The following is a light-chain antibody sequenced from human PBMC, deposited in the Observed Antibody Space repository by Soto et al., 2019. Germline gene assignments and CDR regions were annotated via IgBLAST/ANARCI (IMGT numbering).Light chain of an antibody. CDR1: QSVSSSY. CDR3: QQYGSSPLVT. V-gene: IGKV3-20*01. J-gene: IGKJ5*01. Sequence: EIVLTQSPGTLSLSPGERATLSCRASQSVSSSYLAWYQQKPGQAPRLLISGASSRATGIPDRFSGSGSGTDSTLTVTRLEPEDFAVYYCQQYGSSPLVTFGQGTRLEIK. CDR2: GAS.